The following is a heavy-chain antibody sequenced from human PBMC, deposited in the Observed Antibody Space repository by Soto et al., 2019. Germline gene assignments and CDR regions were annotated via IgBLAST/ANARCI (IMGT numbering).Heavy chain of an antibody. J-gene: IGHJ4*02. D-gene: IGHD5-18*01. CDR1: GFTFSSYA. CDR2: ISYDGSNK. Sequence: QVQLVESGGGLVQPGRSLRLSCAASGFTFSSYAMHWVRQAPGQGLEWVAVISYDGSNKYYADSVKGRFTISRDNSKNTLYLQMSSLSGEDTAVYYCARDVDTAMAQFDSWGQGTLVTVSS. V-gene: IGHV3-30-3*01. CDR3: ARDVDTAMAQFDS.